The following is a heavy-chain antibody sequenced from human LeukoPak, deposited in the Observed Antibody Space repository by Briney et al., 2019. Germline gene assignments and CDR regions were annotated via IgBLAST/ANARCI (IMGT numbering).Heavy chain of an antibody. CDR3: AKDRPTWPIDY. J-gene: IGHJ4*02. CDR1: GFTFSSYS. CDR2: ISSSSSTI. Sequence: GGSLRLSCAASGFTFSSYSMNWVRQAPGKGLEWVSYISSSSSTIYYANSVKGRFTISRDNSKNTVYLQMNSLRAEDTAVYYCAKDRPTWPIDYWGQGTLVTVSS. D-gene: IGHD5-12*01. V-gene: IGHV3-48*01.